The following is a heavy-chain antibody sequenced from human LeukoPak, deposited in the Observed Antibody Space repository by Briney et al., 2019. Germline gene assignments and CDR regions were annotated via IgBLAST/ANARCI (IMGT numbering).Heavy chain of an antibody. CDR2: IRYDGSNK. Sequence: GGSLRLSCAASGFTFSSYGMHWVRQAPGKGLEWVAFIRYDGSNKYYADSVKGRFTISRDNSKNTLYLQMNSLRAEDTAVYYCARDQMPDDYYMDVWGKGTTVTISS. D-gene: IGHD1-14*01. V-gene: IGHV3-30*02. CDR3: ARDQMPDDYYMDV. J-gene: IGHJ6*03. CDR1: GFTFSSYG.